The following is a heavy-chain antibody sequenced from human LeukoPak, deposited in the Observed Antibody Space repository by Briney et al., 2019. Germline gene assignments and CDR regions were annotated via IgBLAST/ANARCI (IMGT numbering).Heavy chain of an antibody. V-gene: IGHV4-39*07. Sequence: SETLSLTCTVSGGSISSSSYYWGWIRQPPGKGLEWIGSIYYSGSTYYNPSLKSRVTISVDTSKNQFSLKLSSVTAADTAVYYCARASHGDYGQWNFDPWGQGTLVTVSS. D-gene: IGHD4-17*01. J-gene: IGHJ5*02. CDR2: IYYSGST. CDR3: ARASHGDYGQWNFDP. CDR1: GGSISSSSYY.